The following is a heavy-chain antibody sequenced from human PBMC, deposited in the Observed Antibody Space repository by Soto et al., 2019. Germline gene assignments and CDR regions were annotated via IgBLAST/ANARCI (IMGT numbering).Heavy chain of an antibody. CDR3: ARDIVATILYYFDY. D-gene: IGHD5-12*01. Sequence: GGSLRLSCAASGFTFSSYGMHWVRQAPGKGLEWVAVIWYDGSNKYYADSVKGRFTISRDNSKNTLYLQMNSLRAEDTAVYYCARDIVATILYYFDYWGQGTLVTVSS. CDR2: IWYDGSNK. V-gene: IGHV3-33*01. CDR1: GFTFSSYG. J-gene: IGHJ4*02.